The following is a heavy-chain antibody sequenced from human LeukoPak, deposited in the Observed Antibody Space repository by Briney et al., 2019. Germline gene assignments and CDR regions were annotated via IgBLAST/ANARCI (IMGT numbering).Heavy chain of an antibody. Sequence: GGSLRLSCAASGFTFSSYTMNWVRQAPGKGLEWVSSISSSSSYIYYADSVKGRFTISRDNAKSSLYLQMNSLRAEDTAVYYCARGPTSGSYRGYFDYWGQGTLVTVSS. CDR1: GFTFSSYT. CDR3: ARGPTSGSYRGYFDY. CDR2: ISSSSSYI. J-gene: IGHJ4*02. V-gene: IGHV3-21*01. D-gene: IGHD1-26*01.